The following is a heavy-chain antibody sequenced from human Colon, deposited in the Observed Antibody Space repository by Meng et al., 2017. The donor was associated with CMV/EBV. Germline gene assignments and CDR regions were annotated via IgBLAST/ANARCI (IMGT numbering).Heavy chain of an antibody. J-gene: IGHJ5*02. V-gene: IGHV3-49*04. D-gene: IGHD5-18*01. CDR2: IRSKAYGGTT. Sequence: GESLKISCTTSGFIFGDYAMGWVRQAPGKGLEWVGFIRSKAYGGTTDHAASVKGGFTVSRDDFKSIAYLQMDNLKTEDTAVYYCTPHAGYKYGRTRGWFDPWGQGTLVTVSS. CDR1: GFIFGDYA. CDR3: TPHAGYKYGRTRGWFDP.